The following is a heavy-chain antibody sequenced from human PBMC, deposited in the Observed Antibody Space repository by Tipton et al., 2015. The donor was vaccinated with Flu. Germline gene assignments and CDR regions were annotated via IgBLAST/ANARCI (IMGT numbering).Heavy chain of an antibody. CDR2: IGWDSGTT. V-gene: IGHV3-9*01. Sequence: QLVQSGGGLVKPGGSLRLSCAASGFTFSDYSMNWVRQAPGKGLEWVSVIGWDSGTTLYADSVKGRFTISRDNAKNSLYLQMNNLRSEDTALYYCTKGGLLEWLPEFDSWGQGTRVTVSS. J-gene: IGHJ4*02. CDR1: GFTFSDYS. D-gene: IGHD3-3*01. CDR3: TKGGLLEWLPEFDS.